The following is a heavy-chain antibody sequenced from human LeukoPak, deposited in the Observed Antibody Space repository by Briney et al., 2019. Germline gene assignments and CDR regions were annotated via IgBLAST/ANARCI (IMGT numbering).Heavy chain of an antibody. D-gene: IGHD2-21*02. CDR2: IYCTGST. Sequence: SETLSLTCTVSGGSISSYYWSWIRQPPGKGLEWIGYIYCTGSTNYNPSLKSRVTISVDTSKNQFSLKLSSVTAADTAVYYCARHYGGHCGGDCYSFDYWGQGTLVTVSS. CDR1: GGSISSYY. V-gene: IGHV4-59*08. J-gene: IGHJ4*02. CDR3: ARHYGGHCGGDCYSFDY.